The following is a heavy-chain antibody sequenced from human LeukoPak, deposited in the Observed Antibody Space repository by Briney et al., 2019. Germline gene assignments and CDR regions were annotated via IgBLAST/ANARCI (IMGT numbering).Heavy chain of an antibody. CDR2: ISSSSSYI. V-gene: IGHV3-21*01. J-gene: IGHJ3*02. CDR3: ARGVGTGAFDI. CDR1: GFTLSSYS. D-gene: IGHD3-10*01. Sequence: GGSLRLSCAASGFTLSSYSMNWVRQAPGKGLEWVSSISSSSSYIYYADSVKGRFTISRDNAKNSLYLQMNSLRAEDTAVYYCARGVGTGAFDIWGQGTMVTVSS.